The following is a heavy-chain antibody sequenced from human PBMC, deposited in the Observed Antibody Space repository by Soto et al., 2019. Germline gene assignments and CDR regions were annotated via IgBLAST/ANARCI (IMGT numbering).Heavy chain of an antibody. Sequence: EVQLVESGGGLVQPGGSLRLSCAASGFTVSSYWMHWVRQAPGKGLEWVSRINDDGRGTSYADSVKGRFTISRDNAKNTLYLQMNSLRDDDTAIYYWATRNRPSYTSDYWGQGTLVTVSS. V-gene: IGHV3-74*01. CDR1: GFTVSSYW. CDR3: ATRNRPSYTSDY. J-gene: IGHJ4*02. D-gene: IGHD4-4*01. CDR2: INDDGRGT.